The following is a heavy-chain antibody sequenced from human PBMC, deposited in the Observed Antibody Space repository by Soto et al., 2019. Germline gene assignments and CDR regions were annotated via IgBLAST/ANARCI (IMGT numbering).Heavy chain of an antibody. CDR1: GASINTYS. J-gene: IGHJ4*02. V-gene: IGHV4-39*01. CDR3: ARRTGVGGSWFFDY. Sequence: QLQLHESGPGLVKPSETLSLTCTVSGASINTYSWGWIRQTPGKGLEWIATISDSETTYYNPSLKSRVIMSVDTSTNQFSLKLNSVTATDTAVYYCARRTGVGGSWFFDYWGQGTLVTVSS. CDR2: ISDSETT. D-gene: IGHD2-8*01.